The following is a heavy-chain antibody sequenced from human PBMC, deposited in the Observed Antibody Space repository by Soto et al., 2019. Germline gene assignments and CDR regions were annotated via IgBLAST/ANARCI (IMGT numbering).Heavy chain of an antibody. Sequence: ASVKVSCKASGYTFTSYAMHWVRQAPGQRLEWMGWINAGNGNTKYSQKFQGRVTITRDTSASTAYMELSSLRSEDTAVYYCARGGSSSNFSYYYGMDVWGQGTTVTSP. CDR3: ARGGSSSNFSYYYGMDV. CDR2: INAGNGNT. J-gene: IGHJ6*02. D-gene: IGHD6-6*01. V-gene: IGHV1-3*01. CDR1: GYTFTSYA.